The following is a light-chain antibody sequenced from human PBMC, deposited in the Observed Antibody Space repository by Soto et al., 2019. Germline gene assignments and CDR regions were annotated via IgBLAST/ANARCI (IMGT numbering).Light chain of an antibody. CDR3: SSDACRRTPLI. CDR1: SSDVGSYNL. J-gene: IGLJ1*01. V-gene: IGLV2-23*02. CDR2: EVS. Sequence: QSVLTQPASVSGSPGQSITISCTGTSSDVGSYNLVSWYQQHPGKAPKLMIHEVSKRPSGVSNRFSGSKSGNTASLTISGLQAEDESEYYCSSDACRRTPLISGTGTKLTDL.